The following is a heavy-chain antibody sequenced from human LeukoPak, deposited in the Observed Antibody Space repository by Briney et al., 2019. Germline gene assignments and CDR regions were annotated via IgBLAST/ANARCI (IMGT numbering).Heavy chain of an antibody. V-gene: IGHV1/OR15-3*02. CDR3: ARMWRLWFGAPYMDV. CDR1: GYIFTGYY. D-gene: IGHD3-10*01. Sequence: ASVKVSCKASGYIFTGYYIHWVRQAPGQRLEWMGWINAGNGNTKYSQKFQGRVTITRDTSASTAYMELSSLRSEDTAVYYCARMWRLWFGAPYMDVWGKGTTVTVSS. CDR2: INAGNGNT. J-gene: IGHJ6*03.